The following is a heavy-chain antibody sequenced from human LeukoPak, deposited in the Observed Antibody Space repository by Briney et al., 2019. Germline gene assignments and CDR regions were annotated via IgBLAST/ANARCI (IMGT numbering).Heavy chain of an antibody. CDR1: GYTFTSYG. Sequence: ASVTVSCKASGYTFTSYGISWVRQAPGQGLEWMGWISAYNGNTNYAQKLQGRVTMTTDTSTSTAYMELRSLRSDDTAVYYCARDGDRAVAGDFDYWGQGTLVTVSS. V-gene: IGHV1-18*01. D-gene: IGHD6-19*01. CDR3: ARDGDRAVAGDFDY. CDR2: ISAYNGNT. J-gene: IGHJ4*02.